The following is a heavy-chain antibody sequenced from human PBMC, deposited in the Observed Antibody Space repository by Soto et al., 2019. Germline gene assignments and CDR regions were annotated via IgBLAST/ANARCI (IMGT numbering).Heavy chain of an antibody. CDR2: ISGNSVTI. CDR1: GFTFSSYS. D-gene: IGHD1-1*01. J-gene: IGHJ4*02. V-gene: IGHV3-23*01. CDR3: ATGIGNPSYFAY. Sequence: PGGSLRLSCAASGFTFSSYSMSWVRQAPGKGLEWVSIISGNSVTIEYADSAKGRFTISRGNSKNMSYLQMGSLRAEDTAVYYCATGIGNPSYFAYWGQGTLVTVSS.